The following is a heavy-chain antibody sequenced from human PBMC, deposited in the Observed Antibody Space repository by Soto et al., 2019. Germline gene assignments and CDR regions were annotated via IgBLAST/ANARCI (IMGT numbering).Heavy chain of an antibody. CDR1: GYTFTSYA. D-gene: IGHD3-9*01. CDR2: INAGNGNT. Sequence: QVPLVQSGAEVKKPGASVKVSCKASGYTFTSYAMHWVRQAPGQRLEWMGWINAGNGNTKYSQKFQGRVTITRDTSASTAYMELSSLRSEDTAVYYCARDRTFYDILTGYYHYLNYFDYWGQGTLVTVSS. CDR3: ARDRTFYDILTGYYHYLNYFDY. V-gene: IGHV1-3*01. J-gene: IGHJ4*02.